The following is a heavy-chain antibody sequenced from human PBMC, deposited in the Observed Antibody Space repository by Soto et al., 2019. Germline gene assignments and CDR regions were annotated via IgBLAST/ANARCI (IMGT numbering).Heavy chain of an antibody. D-gene: IGHD2-15*01. Sequence: SETLSLTCTVSGGSISSYYWSWIRQPPGKGLEWIGYIYYSGSTNYNPSLKSRVTISVDTSKNRFSLKLSSVTAADTAVYYCARSGLLGYCSGGSCLSVAFDIWGQGTMVTVSS. CDR1: GGSISSYY. CDR3: ARSGLLGYCSGGSCLSVAFDI. J-gene: IGHJ3*02. CDR2: IYYSGST. V-gene: IGHV4-59*01.